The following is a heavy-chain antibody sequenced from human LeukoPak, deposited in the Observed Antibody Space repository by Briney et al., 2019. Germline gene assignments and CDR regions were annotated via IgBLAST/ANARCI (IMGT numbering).Heavy chain of an antibody. V-gene: IGHV3-23*01. J-gene: IGHJ4*02. CDR2: ISPTGSHT. CDR3: ARDRPGDGFNSD. Sequence: GGSLRLSCGASAFIFENYAMSWVRQAPGKGLEWVSTISPTGSHTFYSDSVKGRYDISRDNSKNTLYLQMNSLRAEGTAVYYCARDRPGDGFNSDWGQGTLVTVSS. D-gene: IGHD2-21*01. CDR1: AFIFENYA.